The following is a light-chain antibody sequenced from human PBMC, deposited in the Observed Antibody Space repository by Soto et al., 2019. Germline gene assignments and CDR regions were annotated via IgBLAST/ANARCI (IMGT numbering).Light chain of an antibody. CDR2: SAS. CDR1: QSIRNF. V-gene: IGKV1-39*01. J-gene: IGKJ2*01. CDR3: QQSRTTPYT. Sequence: DIPMTQSPSSLSASVGDRVTITCRASQSIRNFLNWFQQKPGKAPRLLIYSASSLQSGVPSRFSGSGSGTDFTLTISSLQPEDFATYFCQQSRTTPYTFGQGTKVEI.